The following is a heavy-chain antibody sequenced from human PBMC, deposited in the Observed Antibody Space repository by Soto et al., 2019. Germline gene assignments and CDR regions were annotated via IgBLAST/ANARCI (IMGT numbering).Heavy chain of an antibody. CDR1: GFTFRRYG. Sequence: GGSLRLSCGAPGFTFRRYGMHWVRQSPGKCLEWVAVISYDGSNKHYADSVKGRFSISRDNSKNMLYLQMDSLSTEDTAVYYCVRSMIIVVRLIGLDYWGQGXLVTVYS. D-gene: IGHD3-22*01. J-gene: IGHJ4*02. V-gene: IGHV3-30*03. CDR2: ISYDGSNK. CDR3: VRSMIIVVRLIGLDY.